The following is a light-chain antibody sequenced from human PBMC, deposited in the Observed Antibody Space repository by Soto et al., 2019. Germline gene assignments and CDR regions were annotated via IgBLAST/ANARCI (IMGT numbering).Light chain of an antibody. J-gene: IGKJ5*01. CDR3: QQYNDWFSIT. Sequence: DIQTTQSPSTLSASIGDRVTITARASQRINKWLAWHQQKPGKAPKLLIYDASSLQSGVPPRFSGSGSGTEFTLTITSLQSEDFGVYYCQQYNDWFSITFGQGTRLENK. CDR2: DAS. CDR1: QRINKW. V-gene: IGKV1-5*01.